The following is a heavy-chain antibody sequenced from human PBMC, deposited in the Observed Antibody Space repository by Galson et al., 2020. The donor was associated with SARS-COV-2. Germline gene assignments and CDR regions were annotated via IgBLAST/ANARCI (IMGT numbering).Heavy chain of an antibody. V-gene: IGHV3-23*01. Sequence: GESLKISCAASGFTFNIYAMSWVRQAPGKGLEWVSAISGSGDSAYYADSVKGRFTISRDNSKNTVSLQMKSLRAEDTAVYYCAKGRRVGELFPQVFFDYWGQGTLVTVSS. CDR1: GFTFNIYA. CDR2: ISGSGDSA. CDR3: AKGRRVGELFPQVFFDY. D-gene: IGHD3-10*01. J-gene: IGHJ4*02.